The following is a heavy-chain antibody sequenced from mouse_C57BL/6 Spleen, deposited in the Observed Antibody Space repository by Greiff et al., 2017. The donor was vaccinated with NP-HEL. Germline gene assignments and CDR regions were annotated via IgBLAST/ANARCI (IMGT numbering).Heavy chain of an antibody. J-gene: IGHJ4*01. V-gene: IGHV1-19*01. CDR1: GYTFTDYY. D-gene: IGHD3-2*02. CDR3: ARSPLRLRSDAMDY. CDR2: INPYNGGT. Sequence: EVQLQQSGPVLVKPGASVKMSCKASGYTFTDYYMNWVKQSHGKSLEWIGVINPYNGGTSYNQKFKGNATLTVDKSSSTAYMELNSLTSEDSAVYYCARSPLRLRSDAMDYWGQGTSVTVSS.